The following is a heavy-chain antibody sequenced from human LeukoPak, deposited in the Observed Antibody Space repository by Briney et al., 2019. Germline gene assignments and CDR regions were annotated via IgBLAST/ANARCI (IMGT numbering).Heavy chain of an antibody. J-gene: IGHJ4*02. CDR3: ARGTHDYGDY. V-gene: IGHV3-7*01. Sequence: GGSLRLSCAASGFTLSSYWMSWVRQAPGKGLEWVANIKQDGSEKYYVDSVKGRFTISRDNAKNSLYLQMNSLRAEDTAVYYCARGTHDYGDYWGQGTLVTVSS. CDR2: IKQDGSEK. CDR1: GFTLSSYW.